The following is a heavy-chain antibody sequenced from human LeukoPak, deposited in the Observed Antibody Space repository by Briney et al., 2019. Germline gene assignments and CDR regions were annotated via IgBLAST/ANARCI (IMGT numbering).Heavy chain of an antibody. J-gene: IGHJ3*02. CDR2: IIPIFGTA. CDR3: ARLWFGEVLISGAFDI. CDR1: GGTFSSYA. V-gene: IGHV1-69*01. D-gene: IGHD3-10*01. Sequence: SVKVSCKASGGTFSSYAISWVRQAPGQGLEWMGGIIPIFGTANYAKKFQGRVTITADESTSTAYMELSSLRSEDTAVYYCARLWFGEVLISGAFDIWGQGTMVTVSS.